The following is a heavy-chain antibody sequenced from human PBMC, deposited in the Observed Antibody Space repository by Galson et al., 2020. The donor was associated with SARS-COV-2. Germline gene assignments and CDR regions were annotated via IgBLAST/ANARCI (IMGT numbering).Heavy chain of an antibody. Sequence: NSGRSLRLSCTVSGLTFSDYYMSWIRQAPGKGLEWVSYISRSGDIIYYQDSVKGRFTVSRDNAKNSLTLQMNSLRAEDTAIYYCANNRWTPTYWGQGTLVTVSS. CDR2: ISRSGDII. J-gene: IGHJ4*02. D-gene: IGHD1-26*01. CDR1: GLTFSDYY. V-gene: IGHV3-11*04. CDR3: ANNRWTPTY.